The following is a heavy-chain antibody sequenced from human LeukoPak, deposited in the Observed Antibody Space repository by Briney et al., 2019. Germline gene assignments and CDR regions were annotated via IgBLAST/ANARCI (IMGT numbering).Heavy chain of an antibody. CDR2: IYTSGST. J-gene: IGHJ6*02. CDR1: GGSISSGSYY. D-gene: IGHD3-10*01. V-gene: IGHV4-61*02. CDR3: ASIGLYGSGTEDV. Sequence: KPSETLSLTCTVSGGSISSGSYYWSWIRQPAGKGLEWIGRIYTSGSTNYNPSPKSRVTISVDTSKNQFSLKLSSVTAADTAVYYCASIGLYGSGTEDVWGQGTTVTVSS.